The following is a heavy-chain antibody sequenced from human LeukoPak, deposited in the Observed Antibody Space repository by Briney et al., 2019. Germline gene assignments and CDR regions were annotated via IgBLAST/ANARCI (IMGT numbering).Heavy chain of an antibody. CDR1: GGSISSSTYY. Sequence: TSETLSLTCTVSGGSISSSTYYWVWIRQPPGKGLEWIGYIYYSGSTNYNPSLKSRVTISVDTSKNQFSLKLSSVTAADTAEYYCAREPYGSGTFDYWGQGTLVTVSA. D-gene: IGHD3-10*01. CDR3: AREPYGSGTFDY. V-gene: IGHV4-61*01. CDR2: IYYSGST. J-gene: IGHJ4*02.